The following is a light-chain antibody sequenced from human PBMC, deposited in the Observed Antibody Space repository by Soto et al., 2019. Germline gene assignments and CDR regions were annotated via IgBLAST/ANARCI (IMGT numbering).Light chain of an antibody. J-gene: IGKJ1*01. CDR2: GAS. V-gene: IGKV1-5*01. CDR1: RDTHYW. CDR3: QRYNDK. Sequence: IQVILSPSTLSASVGDRVTITCRAGRDTHYWLAWYQQKAGRAPKLLIYGASALASGVPSRFSGSGSGTEFTLTIGSQHPDDSATYYCQRYNDKFGQGTKVDIK.